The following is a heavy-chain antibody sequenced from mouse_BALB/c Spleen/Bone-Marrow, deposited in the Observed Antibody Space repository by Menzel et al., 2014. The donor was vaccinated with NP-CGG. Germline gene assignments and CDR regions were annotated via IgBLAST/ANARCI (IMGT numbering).Heavy chain of an antibody. D-gene: IGHD2-10*02. CDR1: GSTFSDFY. V-gene: IGHV7-1*02. J-gene: IGHJ3*01. CDR3: ARDVGYGNYFVY. CDR2: SRNKAKYYTT. Sequence: EVKLVESGGGLVQPGDSLRLSCATSGSTFSDFYMEWVRQPPGKRLEWIAASRNKAKYYTTEYSASVKGRFIVSRDTSQSVLYLQMNALRAEDTALYYCARDVGYGNYFVYWGQGTLVTVSA.